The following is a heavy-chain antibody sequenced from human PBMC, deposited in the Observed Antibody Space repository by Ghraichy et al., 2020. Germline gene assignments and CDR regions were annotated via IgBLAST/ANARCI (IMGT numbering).Heavy chain of an antibody. CDR3: ASWRQWLVSAEKDAFDI. J-gene: IGHJ3*02. Sequence: GGSLRLSCAASGFTFSSYSMNWVRQAPGKGLEWVSSISSSSSYIYYADSVKGRFTISRDNAKNSLYLQMNSLRAEDTAVYYCASWRQWLVSAEKDAFDIWGQGTMVTVSS. D-gene: IGHD6-19*01. CDR2: ISSSSSYI. CDR1: GFTFSSYS. V-gene: IGHV3-21*01.